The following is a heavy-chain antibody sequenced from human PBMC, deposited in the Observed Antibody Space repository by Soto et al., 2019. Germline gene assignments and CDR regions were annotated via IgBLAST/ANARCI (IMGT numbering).Heavy chain of an antibody. Sequence: SETLSLTCTVSGGSISSSSYYWGWIRQPPGKGLEWIGSIYYSGSTYYNPSFKSRVTISVDTSKNQFSLKLSSVTAADTAVYYCARGCSGGSCYSFDFDYWGQGTLVTVSS. CDR3: ARGCSGGSCYSFDFDY. CDR1: GGSISSSSYY. D-gene: IGHD2-15*01. V-gene: IGHV4-39*07. J-gene: IGHJ4*02. CDR2: IYYSGST.